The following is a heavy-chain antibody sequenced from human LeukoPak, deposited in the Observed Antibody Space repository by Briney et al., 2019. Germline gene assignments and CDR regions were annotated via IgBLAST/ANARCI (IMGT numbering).Heavy chain of an antibody. CDR3: AREKGIHWFDP. CDR2: ISAYNGNT. V-gene: IGHV1-18*01. CDR1: GYTFTSYG. Sequence: ASVKVSCKASGYTFTSYGISWVRQAPGQGLEWMGWISAYNGNTNYAQKLQGRVTMTRDMSTSTVYMELSSLRSEDTAVYYCAREKGIHWFDPWGQGTLVTVSS. J-gene: IGHJ5*02.